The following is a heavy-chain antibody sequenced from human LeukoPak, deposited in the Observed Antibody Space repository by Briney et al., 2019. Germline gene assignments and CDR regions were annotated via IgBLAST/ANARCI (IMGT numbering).Heavy chain of an antibody. CDR1: GFTFSDSY. CDR2: ISRGGSTT. V-gene: IGHV3-11*01. J-gene: IGHJ3*01. CDR3: VRGVSISSSWYNDL. Sequence: GGSLRLSCAASGFTFSDSYMSWIRQAPGKGLEWVSYISRGGSTTYYADSVKGRFTISRDNAKNSLYPQMNSLRAEDTAVYYCVRGVSISSSWYNDLWGQGTMVTVSS. D-gene: IGHD6-13*01.